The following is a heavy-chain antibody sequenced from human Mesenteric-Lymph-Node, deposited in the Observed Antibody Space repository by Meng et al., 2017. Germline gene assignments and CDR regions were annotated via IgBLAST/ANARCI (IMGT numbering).Heavy chain of an antibody. Sequence: QGQLQESRPGLVKPSPTLSLTCTVSGDSFNSPDYYWSWIRQPPEKGLEWIGYIYYSGSTYYNPSLKSRVSISGDTSNKQFSLKLTSVTAADTAVYYCARSPYSGSALPFFDYWGQGSLVTVSS. CDR1: GDSFNSPDYY. D-gene: IGHD1-26*01. J-gene: IGHJ4*02. CDR2: IYYSGST. V-gene: IGHV4-30-4*01. CDR3: ARSPYSGSALPFFDY.